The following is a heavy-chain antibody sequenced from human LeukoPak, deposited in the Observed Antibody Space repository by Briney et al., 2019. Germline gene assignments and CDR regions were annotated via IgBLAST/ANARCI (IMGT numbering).Heavy chain of an antibody. CDR1: GXTLSRYW. V-gene: IGHV3-7*05. CDR2: IKQDGSEK. D-gene: IGHD3-16*01. J-gene: IGHJ3*01. Sequence: GGSLRLSCAASGXTLSRYWMSWVRQAPGKGLECVANIKQDGSEKYYVDSVRGRFTISRDNAENSLHLQMNSLRAEDTAVFYCARGGSYALDAFDFWGQGTVVTVSS. CDR3: ARGGSYALDAFDF.